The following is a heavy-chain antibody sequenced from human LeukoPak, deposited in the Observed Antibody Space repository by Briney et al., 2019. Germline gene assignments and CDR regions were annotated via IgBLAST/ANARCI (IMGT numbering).Heavy chain of an antibody. V-gene: IGHV1-18*04. D-gene: IGHD1-14*01. Sequence: GSSVNVSYKASGYTFTSYGISWVRQAPGQGLEWMGWISAYNGNTDYAQKLQGRVTMTTDTSTSTAYMELRSLRSDDTAVYYCARVYNRYFDYGGQGTLVTVSS. CDR1: GYTFTSYG. CDR2: ISAYNGNT. J-gene: IGHJ4*02. CDR3: ARVYNRYFDY.